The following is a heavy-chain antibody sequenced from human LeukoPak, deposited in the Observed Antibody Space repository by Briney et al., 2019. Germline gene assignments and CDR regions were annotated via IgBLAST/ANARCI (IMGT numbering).Heavy chain of an antibody. CDR3: AKDFSDSSGYRPRYFDY. Sequence: PGGSLRLSCAASGFTVSSNYMSWVRQAPGKGLEWVSVIYSGGSTYYADSVKGRFTISRDNSKNTLYLQMNSLRAEDTAVYYCAKDFSDSSGYRPRYFDYWGQGTLVTVSS. CDR2: IYSGGST. V-gene: IGHV3-53*01. CDR1: GFTVSSNY. J-gene: IGHJ4*02. D-gene: IGHD3-22*01.